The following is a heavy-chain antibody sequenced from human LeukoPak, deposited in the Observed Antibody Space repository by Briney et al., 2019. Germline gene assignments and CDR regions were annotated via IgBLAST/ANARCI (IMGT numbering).Heavy chain of an antibody. CDR1: GFTFSSYA. D-gene: IGHD5-12*01. CDR3: ARDLEVDIVATIRGGFDY. CDR2: ISYDGSNK. V-gene: IGHV3-30-3*01. Sequence: GGSLRLSCAASGFTFSSYAMHWVRQAPGKGLGWVAVISYDGSNKYYADSVKGRFTISRDNSKNTLYLQMNSLRAEDTAVYYCARDLEVDIVATIRGGFDYWGQGTLVTVSS. J-gene: IGHJ4*02.